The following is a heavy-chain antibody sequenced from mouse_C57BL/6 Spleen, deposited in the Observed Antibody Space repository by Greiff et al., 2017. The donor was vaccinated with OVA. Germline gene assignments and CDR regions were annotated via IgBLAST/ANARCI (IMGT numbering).Heavy chain of an antibody. Sequence: VQLKESGPGLVKPSQSLSLTCSVTGYSITSGYYWNWIRQFPGNKLEWMGYISYDGSTNYNPSLKNRISLTRDTSKNQFFLKLNSVTTEDTATYYCARRTVVARDGYFDVWGTGTTVTVSS. D-gene: IGHD1-1*01. CDR1: GYSITSGYY. CDR2: ISYDGST. CDR3: ARRTVVARDGYFDV. J-gene: IGHJ1*03. V-gene: IGHV3-6*01.